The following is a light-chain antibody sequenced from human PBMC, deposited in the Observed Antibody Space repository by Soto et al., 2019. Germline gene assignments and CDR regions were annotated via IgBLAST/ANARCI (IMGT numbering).Light chain of an antibody. J-gene: IGKJ1*01. V-gene: IGKV4-1*01. CDR2: WAS. CDR3: QQYYSTRT. CDR1: QSVLYSSNNKNY. Sequence: DIVMTQSPDSLAVSLGERATINCKSSQSVLYSSNNKNYLAWYQQKPGQPPKLLIYWASTRESGVPDRFSCSGYGTEFTLTISGLQAEDVSVYYCQQYYSTRTFGQGTKVEIK.